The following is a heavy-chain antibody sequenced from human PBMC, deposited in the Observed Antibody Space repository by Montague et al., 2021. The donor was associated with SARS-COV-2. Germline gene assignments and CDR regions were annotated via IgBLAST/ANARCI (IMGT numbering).Heavy chain of an antibody. CDR1: GGSITGYY. CDR2: IYHSGST. J-gene: IGHJ4*02. Sequence: SETLSLTCAVYGGSITGYYWSWIRQSPGKGLEWIGEIYHSGSTNYNPSLKSRVTISVDTSKNQFSLKLSSVTAADTAVYYCVRGYDYWGQGTLVTVSS. CDR3: VRGYDY. V-gene: IGHV4-34*01.